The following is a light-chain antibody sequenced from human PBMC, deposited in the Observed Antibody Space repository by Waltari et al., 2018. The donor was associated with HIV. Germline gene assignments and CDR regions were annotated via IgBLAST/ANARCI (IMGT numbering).Light chain of an antibody. CDR3: CSYTSSITGRV. Sequence: QSALTQPASVSGSPGQSITISCTGTSSDVGGYKYVSWYQQYPGKAPKLIIYDVTNRPSGVSNRFSGSKSGNTASLTISGLQADDEADYYCCSYTSSITGRVFGTGTKVTVL. CDR1: SSDVGGYKY. CDR2: DVT. V-gene: IGLV2-14*03. J-gene: IGLJ1*01.